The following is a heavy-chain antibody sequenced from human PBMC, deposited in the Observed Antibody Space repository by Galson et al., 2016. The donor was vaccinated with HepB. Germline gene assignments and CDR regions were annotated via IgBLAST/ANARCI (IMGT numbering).Heavy chain of an antibody. V-gene: IGHV2-70*01. J-gene: IGHJ3*01. CDR3: ARSAGGCGWYGGEAFGV. CDR2: IDWDDDK. CDR1: GFSLSTRGMC. D-gene: IGHD6-19*01. Sequence: PALVKPTQTLTLTCTFSGFSLSTRGMCVSWIRQPPGKALEWLALIDWDDDKYYSTSLKTRLTISKDTSKNQVVLTMTNMDPVDTATYYCARSAGGCGWYGGEAFGVWGQGIMVTVSS.